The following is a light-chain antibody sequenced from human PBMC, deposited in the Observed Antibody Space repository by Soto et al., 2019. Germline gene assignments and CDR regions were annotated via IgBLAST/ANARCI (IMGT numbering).Light chain of an antibody. CDR2: NAS. V-gene: IGKV3-20*01. Sequence: EIVLTQSPGTLSLSPRERATLFCRASQSVSSNFLAWYQQKPGQAPRLLIYNASRRAAGIPDRFSGSGSGTDFTLTISRLEPEDFAVYYCQQYSTSSPRYTFGQGTKLEIK. CDR3: QQYSTSSPRYT. J-gene: IGKJ2*01. CDR1: QSVSSNF.